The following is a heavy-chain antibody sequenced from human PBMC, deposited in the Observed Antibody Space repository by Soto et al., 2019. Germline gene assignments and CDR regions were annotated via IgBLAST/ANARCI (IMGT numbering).Heavy chain of an antibody. J-gene: IGHJ3*02. D-gene: IGHD3-10*01. CDR2: IYYSGST. Sequence: QVQLQESGPGLVKPSETLSLTCTVSGGSISSYYWSWIRQPPGKGLEWIGYIYYSGSTNYNPSLKSRVTISVDTSKNQFSLKLSSVTAADTAVYYCARAGGSGLDAFDIWGQGTMVTVSS. CDR3: ARAGGSGLDAFDI. V-gene: IGHV4-59*01. CDR1: GGSISSYY.